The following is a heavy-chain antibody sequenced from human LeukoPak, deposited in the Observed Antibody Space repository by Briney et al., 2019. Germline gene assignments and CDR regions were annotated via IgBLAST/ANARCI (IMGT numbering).Heavy chain of an antibody. Sequence: ASVKVSCKASGYTFTSYGISWVRLAPGQGLEWMGWISAYNGNTNYAQKLQGRVTITRDTSISTAYMELSSLRSEDTAVYYCAISRGYWGQGTLVTVSS. CDR2: ISAYNGNT. CDR3: AISRGY. V-gene: IGHV1-18*01. D-gene: IGHD6-13*01. CDR1: GYTFTSYG. J-gene: IGHJ4*02.